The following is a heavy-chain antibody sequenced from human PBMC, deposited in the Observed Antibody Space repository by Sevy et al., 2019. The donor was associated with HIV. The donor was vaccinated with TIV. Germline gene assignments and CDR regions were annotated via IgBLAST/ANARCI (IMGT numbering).Heavy chain of an antibody. V-gene: IGHV4-59*01. CDR1: GDSISGYY. CDR3: ARTTPYYYYAVDV. CDR2: IYYSGFT. Sequence: PSETLSLTCSVSGDSISGYYGSWIRQPPGKGLQWIGYIYYSGFTNYNPSLKSRVTISEDTSKNQLSLRVTSVTAADTAVYYCARTTPYYYYAVDVWGQGTTVTVSS. D-gene: IGHD4-17*01. J-gene: IGHJ6*02.